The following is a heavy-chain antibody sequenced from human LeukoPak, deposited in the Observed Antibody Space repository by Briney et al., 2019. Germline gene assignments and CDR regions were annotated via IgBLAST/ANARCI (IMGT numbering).Heavy chain of an antibody. CDR2: ISAYNGNT. V-gene: IGHV1-18*01. J-gene: IGHJ4*02. CDR1: GYTSTSYG. D-gene: IGHD3-22*01. Sequence: ASVKVSCKASGYTSTSYGISWVRQAPGQGLEWMGWISAYNGNTNYAQKLQGRVTMTTDTSTSTAYMELRSLRSDDTAVYYCARGPRGENYDSSLYYWGQGTLVTVSS. CDR3: ARGPRGENYDSSLYY.